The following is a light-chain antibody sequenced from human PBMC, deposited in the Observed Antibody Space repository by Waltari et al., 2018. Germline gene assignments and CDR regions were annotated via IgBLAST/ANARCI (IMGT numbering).Light chain of an antibody. J-gene: IGKJ5*01. Sequence: DIQLTQSPSFLSASVGDRVTITCRASQGISSSLAWYHQKPGKAPKLLIYAASTLQSGVPSRFSGSGSVTEFTLTISSLQPEDFATYYCQQFNSYPITFGQGTRLEIK. CDR3: QQFNSYPIT. CDR2: AAS. CDR1: QGISSS. V-gene: IGKV1-9*01.